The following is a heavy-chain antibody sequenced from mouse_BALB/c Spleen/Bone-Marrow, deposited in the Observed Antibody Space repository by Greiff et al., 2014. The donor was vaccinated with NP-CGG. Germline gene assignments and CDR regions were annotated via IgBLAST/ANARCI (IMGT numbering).Heavy chain of an antibody. CDR3: ARYYYGSSLFDY. CDR2: IDPANGNT. Sequence: EVQLQQSGAGLVKPGASVKLSCTASGFNIKDTYMHWVKQRPEQSLEWIGRIDPANGNTKYDPKFQGKATITADTSSNTAYLQLSSLTSEDTAVYYCARYYYGSSLFDYWGQGTTLTVSS. D-gene: IGHD1-1*01. J-gene: IGHJ2*01. CDR1: GFNIKDTY. V-gene: IGHV14-3*02.